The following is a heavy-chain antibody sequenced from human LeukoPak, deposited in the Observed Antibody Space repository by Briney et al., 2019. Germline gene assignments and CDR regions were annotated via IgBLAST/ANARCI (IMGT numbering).Heavy chain of an antibody. V-gene: IGHV4-59*12. CDR3: ATGLVLRYFDY. CDR2: IYYSGST. CDR1: GSSISNYY. D-gene: IGHD3-9*01. Sequence: SETLSLTCTVSGSSISNYYWSWTRQPPGKGLEWIGYIYYSGSTNYNPSLKSRVTISVDKSKNQFSLRLSSVTAADTAVYYCATGLVLRYFDYWGQGTLVTVSS. J-gene: IGHJ4*02.